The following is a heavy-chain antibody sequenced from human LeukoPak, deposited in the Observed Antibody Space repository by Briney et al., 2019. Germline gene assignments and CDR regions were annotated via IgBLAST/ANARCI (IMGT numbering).Heavy chain of an antibody. CDR2: IKSDGSRT. CDR3: ARELPREVTLDY. J-gene: IGHJ4*02. CDR1: GFNLSSYE. D-gene: IGHD2-21*02. V-gene: IGHV3-74*01. Sequence: GGSPRLSCAASGFNLSSYEMHWVRQDPGKGLVWVSSIKSDGSRTGYADSVKGRLTISRDNAKNTLYLQMNSLRAEDTAIYSCARELPREVTLDYWGQGTLVTVSS.